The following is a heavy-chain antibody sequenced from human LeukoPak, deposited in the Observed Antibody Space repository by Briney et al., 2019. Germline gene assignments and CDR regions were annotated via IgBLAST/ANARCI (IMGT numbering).Heavy chain of an antibody. CDR1: GFTFSSYG. CDR3: AREAGITIFFCYYYGMDV. CDR2: IWYDGSNK. V-gene: IGHV3-33*01. J-gene: IGHJ6*04. Sequence: GRSLRLSCAASGFTFSSYGMHWVRQAPGKGLEWVAVIWYDGSNKYYADSVKGRFTISRDNSKNTLYLQMNSLRAEDTAAYYCAREAGITIFFCYYYGMDVWGKGTTVTVSS. D-gene: IGHD3-9*01.